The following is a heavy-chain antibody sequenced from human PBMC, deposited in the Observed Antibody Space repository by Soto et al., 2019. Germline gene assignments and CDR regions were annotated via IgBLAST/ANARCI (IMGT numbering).Heavy chain of an antibody. Sequence: QVQMQASGPGLVKPSDTLSLTCTVSGGSISSYYWSWIRQPPGKGLEWIGYIYYSGSTNYNPSLTRRVTISAATSKSQFSLKLPSVTAADTAVYYCARQYGDYVRGAFDCWGQGTMVTVSS. J-gene: IGHJ3*01. D-gene: IGHD4-17*01. CDR2: IYYSGST. V-gene: IGHV4-59*07. CDR3: ARQYGDYVRGAFDC. CDR1: GGSISSYY.